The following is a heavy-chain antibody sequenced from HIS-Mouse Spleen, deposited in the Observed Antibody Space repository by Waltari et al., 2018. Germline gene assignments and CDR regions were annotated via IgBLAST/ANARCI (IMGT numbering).Heavy chain of an antibody. Sequence: QLQLQESGPGLVKPSETLSLTCTVSGGSISSSSYYRGWIRQPPGKGLEWIGSISYSGSTYYNPSLKSRVTISVDTSKNQFSLKLSSVTAADTAVYYCAREIPYSSSWYDWYFDLWGRGTLVTVSS. CDR2: ISYSGST. V-gene: IGHV4-39*07. D-gene: IGHD6-13*01. CDR1: GGSISSSSYY. J-gene: IGHJ2*01. CDR3: AREIPYSSSWYDWYFDL.